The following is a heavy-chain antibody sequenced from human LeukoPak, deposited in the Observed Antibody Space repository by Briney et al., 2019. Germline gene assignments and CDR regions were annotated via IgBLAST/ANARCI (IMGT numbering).Heavy chain of an antibody. V-gene: IGHV1-69*13. CDR2: IIPIFGTA. CDR1: GGTFSSYA. Sequence: SVKVSCKASGGTFSSYAISWVRQAPGQGLEWMGGIIPIFGTANYAQKFQGRVTITADESTSTAYMELSILRSEDTAVYYCARDATYQLLYAYYWGQGTLVTVSS. CDR3: ARDATYQLLYAYY. D-gene: IGHD2-2*02. J-gene: IGHJ4*02.